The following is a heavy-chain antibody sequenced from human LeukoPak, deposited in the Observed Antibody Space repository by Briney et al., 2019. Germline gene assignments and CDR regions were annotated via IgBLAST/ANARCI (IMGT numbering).Heavy chain of an antibody. V-gene: IGHV3-11*01. CDR1: GFTFSDYY. Sequence: PGGSLRLSCAASGFTFSDYYMSWIRQAPGKGLEWISYISTRGTTIYYADSVKGRFTISRDNAKNSLYLQMNSLRAEDTAVYYRAREERLRWTAYWGQGTLVTVSS. D-gene: IGHD4-23*01. CDR2: ISTRGTTI. J-gene: IGHJ4*02. CDR3: AREERLRWTAY.